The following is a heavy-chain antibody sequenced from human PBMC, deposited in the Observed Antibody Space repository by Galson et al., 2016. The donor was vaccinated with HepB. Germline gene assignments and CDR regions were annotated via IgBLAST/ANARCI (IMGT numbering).Heavy chain of an antibody. Sequence: PRLSCPAGGFVFGSAGMGCCRPAPGKGLEWVANIKEDGSEEYYVDSVRGRFTISRDNAKNSLYLQMNRLRAEDTAVYYCAKKWSYGDYSFFDYWGQGTLVTVSS. CDR1: GFVFGSAG. J-gene: IGHJ4*02. V-gene: IGHV3-7*01. CDR2: IKEDGSEE. CDR3: AKKWSYGDYSFFDY. D-gene: IGHD4-17*01.